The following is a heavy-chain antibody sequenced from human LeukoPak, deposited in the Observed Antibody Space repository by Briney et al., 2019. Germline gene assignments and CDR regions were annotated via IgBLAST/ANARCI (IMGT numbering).Heavy chain of an antibody. J-gene: IGHJ4*02. D-gene: IGHD5-24*01. CDR2: IYYSGST. V-gene: IGHV4-59*08. Sequence: ASETLSRTCTGSGGSMSSYYWSWIRQPPGKGLEWIGYIYYSGSTKYNPSLKSRVTISVDTSKNQFSLKLSSVTAADTAVYYCARGARAGYNLEPFDYWGQGTLVTVSS. CDR3: ARGARAGYNLEPFDY. CDR1: GGSMSSYY.